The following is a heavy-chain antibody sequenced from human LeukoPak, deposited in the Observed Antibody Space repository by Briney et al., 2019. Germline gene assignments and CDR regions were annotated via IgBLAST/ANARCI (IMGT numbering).Heavy chain of an antibody. CDR3: AKDRYYDFWRGYYMDV. CDR2: ISWDGGST. Sequence: GGSLRLSCAASGFTFDDYTMHWVRQAPGKGLEWVSLISWDGGSTYYADSVKGRFTISRDNSKNSLYLQMNSLRTEDTALYYCAKDRYYDFWRGYYMDVWGKGTTVNVSS. J-gene: IGHJ6*03. D-gene: IGHD3-3*01. CDR1: GFTFDDYT. V-gene: IGHV3-43*01.